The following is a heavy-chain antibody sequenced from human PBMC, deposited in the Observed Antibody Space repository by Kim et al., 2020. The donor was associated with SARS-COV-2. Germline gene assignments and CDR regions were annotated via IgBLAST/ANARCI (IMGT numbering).Heavy chain of an antibody. J-gene: IGHJ4*02. D-gene: IGHD4-17*01. CDR1: GYTFTSYG. CDR2: ISAYNGNT. CDR3: ARERGIGYYGGNNPPFVDY. V-gene: IGHV1-18*01. Sequence: ASVKVSCKASGYTFTSYGISWVRQAPGQGLEWMGWISAYNGNTNYAQKLQGRVTMTTDTSTSTAYMGLRSLRSDDTAVYYCARERGIGYYGGNNPPFVDYWGQGTLVTVSS.